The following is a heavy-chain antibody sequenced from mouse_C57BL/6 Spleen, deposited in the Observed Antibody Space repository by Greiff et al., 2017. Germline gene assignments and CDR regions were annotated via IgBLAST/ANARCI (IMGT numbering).Heavy chain of an antibody. V-gene: IGHV5-6*01. CDR2: ISSGGSYT. Sequence: EVKVVESGGDLVKPGGSLKLSCAASGFTFSSYGMSWVRQTPDKRLEWVATISSGGSYTYYPDSVKGRFTISRDNAKNTLYLQMSSLKSEDTAMYYCARPDYGSSYGAMDYWGQGTSVTVSS. J-gene: IGHJ4*01. D-gene: IGHD1-1*01. CDR1: GFTFSSYG. CDR3: ARPDYGSSYGAMDY.